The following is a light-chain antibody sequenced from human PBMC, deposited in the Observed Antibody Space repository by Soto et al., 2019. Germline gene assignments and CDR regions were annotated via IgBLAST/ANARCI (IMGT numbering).Light chain of an antibody. V-gene: IGKV3-20*01. CDR1: HSVSSDC. CDR3: QQYGSSPRT. CDR2: GAS. Sequence: EIVLTQSPGTLSLSPGERATLSCRASHSVSSDCLAWYQQKPGQAPRLLIYGASSRATGIPVRFSGSGSGTDFTLTISRLEPEDFAVYYCQQYGSSPRTFGQGTKVDIK. J-gene: IGKJ1*01.